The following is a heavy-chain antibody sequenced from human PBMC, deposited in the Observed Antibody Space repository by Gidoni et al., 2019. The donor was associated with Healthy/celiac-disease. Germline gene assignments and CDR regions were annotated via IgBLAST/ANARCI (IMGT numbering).Heavy chain of an antibody. Sequence: EVQLFESGGGLVQPGGSLRLSCAASGLPFSSYAMSWVRQAPGKGLEWVSDISGSGGSTYYAESVKGRFTISRDNSKNTLYLQMNSLRAEDTAVYYCAKDGIAVAGTPDYWGQGTLVTVSS. CDR1: GLPFSSYA. D-gene: IGHD6-19*01. V-gene: IGHV3-23*01. CDR2: ISGSGGST. CDR3: AKDGIAVAGTPDY. J-gene: IGHJ4*02.